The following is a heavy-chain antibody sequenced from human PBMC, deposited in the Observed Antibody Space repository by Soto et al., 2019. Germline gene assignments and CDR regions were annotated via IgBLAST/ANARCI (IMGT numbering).Heavy chain of an antibody. D-gene: IGHD4-17*01. CDR2: IYYSGST. CDR3: ARDYWDDYGDHGGFDY. CDR1: GGSISSGGYY. V-gene: IGHV4-31*03. Sequence: QVQLQESGPGLVKPSQTLSLTCTVSGGSISSGGYYWSWIRQHPGKGLEWIGYIYYSGSTYYNPSLKSRVTISVDTSKNQFSLKLSSVTAADTAVYYCARDYWDDYGDHGGFDYWGQGTLVTVSS. J-gene: IGHJ4*02.